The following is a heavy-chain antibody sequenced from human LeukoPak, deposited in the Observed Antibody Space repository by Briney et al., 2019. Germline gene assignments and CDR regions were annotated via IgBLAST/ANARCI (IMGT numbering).Heavy chain of an antibody. V-gene: IGHV4-59*06. CDR2: IYYSGST. Sequence: SETLSLTCTVSGGYISRYYWNWIRQPPGKGLEWIGYIYYSGSTYYNPSLKSRVTISVDTSKSQFSLKLSSVTAADTAVYYCARGGYYYYYGMDVWGQGTSVTVSS. J-gene: IGHJ6*02. CDR3: ARGGYYYYYGMDV. CDR1: GGYISRYY. D-gene: IGHD2-2*01.